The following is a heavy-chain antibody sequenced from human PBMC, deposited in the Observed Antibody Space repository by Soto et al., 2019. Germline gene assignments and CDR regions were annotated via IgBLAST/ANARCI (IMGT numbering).Heavy chain of an antibody. CDR1: GGSVSSGAYY. D-gene: IGHD5-12*01. CDR2: IYYSGST. V-gene: IGHV4-31*03. Sequence: QVQLQESDAGLVKASQTLSLTCTVSGGSVSSGAYYWTWIRQRPGKGLEWIGYIYYSGSTYYSPALRSRRSLSLDTSKHQFSLRLSSVTAADTAMYYCARARLRAVYAFDIWGQGTMVTVSS. J-gene: IGHJ3*02. CDR3: ARARLRAVYAFDI.